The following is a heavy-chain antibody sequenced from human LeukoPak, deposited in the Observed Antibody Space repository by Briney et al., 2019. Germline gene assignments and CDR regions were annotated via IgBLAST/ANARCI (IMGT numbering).Heavy chain of an antibody. Sequence: SETLSLTCTVSGGSISSYYWSWIRQPPGKGLEWIGYIYYSGSTNYNPSLKSRVTISVDTSKNQFSLKLSSVTAADTAVYYCARAGDFWSAPYGMDVWGQGTTVTVSS. J-gene: IGHJ6*02. CDR2: IYYSGST. CDR3: ARAGDFWSAPYGMDV. V-gene: IGHV4-59*01. D-gene: IGHD3-3*01. CDR1: GGSISSYY.